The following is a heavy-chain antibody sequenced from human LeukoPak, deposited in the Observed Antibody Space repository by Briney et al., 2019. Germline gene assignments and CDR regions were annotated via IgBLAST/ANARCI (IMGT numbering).Heavy chain of an antibody. V-gene: IGHV1-8*01. J-gene: IGHJ4*02. CDR3: ARVGRVWFGELFIDY. D-gene: IGHD3-10*01. CDR1: GYTFTSYD. Sequence: ASVKVSCKAPGYTFTSYDINWVRQASGQGLEWMGWMNPNSGNTGYAQKFQGRVTMTRNTSISTAYMELSSLRSEDTAVYYCARVGRVWFGELFIDYWGQGTLVTVSS. CDR2: MNPNSGNT.